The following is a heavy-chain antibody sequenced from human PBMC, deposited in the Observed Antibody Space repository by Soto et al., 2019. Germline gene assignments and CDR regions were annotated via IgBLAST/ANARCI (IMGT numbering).Heavy chain of an antibody. V-gene: IGHV4-31*03. D-gene: IGHD1-26*01. CDR3: ARGAVGATHFDY. CDR2: IYYSGST. J-gene: IGHJ4*01. Sequence: PSETLSLTCTVSGGSISSGGYYWSWIRQHPGKGLEWIGYIYYSGSTYYNPSLKSRVTISVDTSKNQFSLKLSSVTAADTAVYYCARGAVGATHFDYWGHGTLDTVSS. CDR1: GGSISSGGYY.